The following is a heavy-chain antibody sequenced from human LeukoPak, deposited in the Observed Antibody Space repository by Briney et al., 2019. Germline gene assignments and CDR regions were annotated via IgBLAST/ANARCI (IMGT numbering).Heavy chain of an antibody. CDR1: GYTFTSYD. CDR2: MNPNSGNT. D-gene: IGHD3-10*01. J-gene: IGHJ6*03. CDR3: ARGFRDYYGSGSLGGSPYYYYYYMDV. Sequence: GASVKVSCKASGYTFTSYDINWVRQATGQGLEWMGWMNPNSGNTGYAQKFQGRVTMTRNTSISTAYMELSSLRSEDTAVYYCARGFRDYYGSGSLGGSPYYYYYYMDVWGKGTTVTISS. V-gene: IGHV1-8*01.